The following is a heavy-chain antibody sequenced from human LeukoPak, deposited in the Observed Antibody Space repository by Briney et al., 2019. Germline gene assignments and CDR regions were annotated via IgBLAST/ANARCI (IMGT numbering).Heavy chain of an antibody. D-gene: IGHD3-10*01. CDR1: GGSISSGDYY. CDR3: AREDATMVRGGFDY. J-gene: IGHJ4*02. Sequence: SETLSLTRTVSGGSISSGDYYWSWIRQPPGKGLEWIGYIYYSGSTYYNPSLESRVTISVDTSKNQFSLKLSSVTAADTAVYYCAREDATMVRGGFDYWGQGTLVTVSS. V-gene: IGHV4-30-4*01. CDR2: IYYSGST.